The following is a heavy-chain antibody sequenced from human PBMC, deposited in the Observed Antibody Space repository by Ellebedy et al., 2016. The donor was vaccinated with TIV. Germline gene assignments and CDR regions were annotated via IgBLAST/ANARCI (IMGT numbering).Heavy chain of an antibody. CDR1: GGSISSYY. CDR2: INHSGST. J-gene: IGHJ4*02. Sequence: SETLSLTXTVSGGSISSYYWSWIRQPPGKGLEWIGEINHSGSTNYNPSLKSRVTISVDTSKNQFSLKLSSVTDADTAVYYCARFNYYDSSGYALYYFDYWGQGTLVTVSS. CDR3: ARFNYYDSSGYALYYFDY. D-gene: IGHD3-22*01. V-gene: IGHV4-34*01.